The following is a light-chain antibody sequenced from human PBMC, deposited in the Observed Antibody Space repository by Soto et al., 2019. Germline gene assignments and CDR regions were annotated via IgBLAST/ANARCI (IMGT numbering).Light chain of an antibody. CDR3: CSYSSSSTKV. J-gene: IGLJ1*01. V-gene: IGLV2-14*01. Sequence: QSALTQPASVSGSPGQSITISCTGSNSDIGGYNYVSWYEQHPGKAPKLIIYEVNNRPSGISNRFSGSKSGNTASLTISGLQAEDEADYYCCSYSSSSTKVFGTGTKLTVL. CDR1: NSDIGGYNY. CDR2: EVN.